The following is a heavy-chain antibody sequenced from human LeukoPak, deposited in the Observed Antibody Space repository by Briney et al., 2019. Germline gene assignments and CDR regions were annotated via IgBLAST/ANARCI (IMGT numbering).Heavy chain of an antibody. Sequence: GGSLRLPCAASGFTLSNSWMHWVRQAPGKGLVWVSRTNGDGSDTSYADSVKGRFTISRDNAMNSLYLQMNSLRAEDTAIYYCARSLPYGTTWYGRSDFWGQGTLVTVSS. J-gene: IGHJ4*02. CDR1: GFTLSNSW. CDR3: ARSLPYGTTWYGRSDF. V-gene: IGHV3-74*01. CDR2: TNGDGSDT. D-gene: IGHD6-13*01.